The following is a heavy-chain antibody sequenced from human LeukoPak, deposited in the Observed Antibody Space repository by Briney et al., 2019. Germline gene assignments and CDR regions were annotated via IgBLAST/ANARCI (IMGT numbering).Heavy chain of an antibody. CDR2: FYHSGST. CDR3: ARGRGYQLSSNWFDP. CDR1: DYSISSGYY. Sequence: SETLSLTCTVSDYSISSGYYWGWIRPPPGKGLEWIGSFYHSGSTYYNPSLKSRATISVDTSKNQFSLKLSSVTAADTAVYYCARGRGYQLSSNWFDPWGQGTLVTVSS. V-gene: IGHV4-38-2*02. D-gene: IGHD2-2*01. J-gene: IGHJ5*02.